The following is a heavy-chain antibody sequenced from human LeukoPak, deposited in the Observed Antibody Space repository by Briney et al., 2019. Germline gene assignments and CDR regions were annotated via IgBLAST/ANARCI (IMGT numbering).Heavy chain of an antibody. V-gene: IGHV3-21*01. CDR2: ISSSSRDI. Sequence: GGSLRLSCAASGFTFSSYTMNWVRQAPGKGLEWVAAISSSSRDIFYADSVKGRFSISRDNTHNSLSLRMNSLGAEDTAVYYCARGSSKLYYFDYWGQGTLVTVSS. J-gene: IGHJ4*02. CDR1: GFTFSSYT. CDR3: ARGSSKLYYFDY.